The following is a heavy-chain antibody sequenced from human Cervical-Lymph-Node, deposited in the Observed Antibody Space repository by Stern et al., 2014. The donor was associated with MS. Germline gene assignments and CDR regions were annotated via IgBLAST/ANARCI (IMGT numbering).Heavy chain of an antibody. V-gene: IGHV3-9*01. CDR2: ISWNSGNI. CDR3: AKTPTDSSGYYYYYGMDV. CDR1: GFNFDEYA. D-gene: IGHD3-22*01. Sequence: EVQLVESVGGLVQPGRSLRLSCAASGFNFDEYAMHWVRQAPGKGLEWVSGISWNSGNIGYADSVKVRFTISRDNAKNSLYLQMNSLRAEDTALYYCAKTPTDSSGYYYYYGMDVWGQGTTVTVSS. J-gene: IGHJ6*02.